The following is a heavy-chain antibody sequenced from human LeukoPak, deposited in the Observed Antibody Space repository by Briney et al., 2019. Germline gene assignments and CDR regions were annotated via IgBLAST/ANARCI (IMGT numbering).Heavy chain of an antibody. J-gene: IGHJ4*02. D-gene: IGHD6-19*01. Sequence: SETLSLTCTVSGGSISGSSYYWGWIRQSPGKGLEWIGSIHYRGSAFYNPSLKSRVTISVDTSKNQFSLNLSSVTAADTAVYYCAKSTEQWLTSDCWGQGTLVTVSS. CDR1: GGSISGSSYY. CDR2: IHYRGSA. CDR3: AKSTEQWLTSDC. V-gene: IGHV4-39*01.